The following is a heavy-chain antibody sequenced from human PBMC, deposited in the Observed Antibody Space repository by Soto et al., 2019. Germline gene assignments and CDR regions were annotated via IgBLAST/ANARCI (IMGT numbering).Heavy chain of an antibody. V-gene: IGHV3-11*01. Sequence: PGGSLRLSCAASGFTFSDYYMSWIRQAPGKGLEWVSYISSSGSTIYYADSVKGRFTISRDNAKNSLYLQMNSLRAEDTAVYYCARESGTSGMLDQDLNWFDPWGQGTQVTVSS. D-gene: IGHD1-7*01. J-gene: IGHJ5*02. CDR1: GFTFSDYY. CDR3: ARESGTSGMLDQDLNWFDP. CDR2: ISSSGSTI.